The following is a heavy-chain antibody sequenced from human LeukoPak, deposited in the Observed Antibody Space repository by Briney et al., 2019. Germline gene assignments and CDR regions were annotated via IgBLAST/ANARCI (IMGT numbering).Heavy chain of an antibody. CDR3: ARLKDDVTKFDY. V-gene: IGHV3-7*01. CDR1: GFSFSGYW. Sequence: GRSLRLSCAGSGFSFSGYWMAWVRQAPGKGLEWVASINQDVSRIHYVDSVKGRFTISRDNAKSSLFLQMTSLRVEDTAVYYCARLKDDVTKFDYWGQGTLVTVSS. D-gene: IGHD2-8*01. CDR2: INQDVSRI. J-gene: IGHJ4*02.